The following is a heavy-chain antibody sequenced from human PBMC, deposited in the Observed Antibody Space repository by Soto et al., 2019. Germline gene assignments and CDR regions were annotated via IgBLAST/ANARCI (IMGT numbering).Heavy chain of an antibody. Sequence: EVQLLQSGGGLVQPGGSLRLSCAASGFTFNSFAMNWVRQAPGRGLEWVSMISGSGGVSYYSDSVRGRFTISRDNSKSTLYLQMNGLRDEDTAIYYCATRYSTGWSRYNWFGPWGQGTLVTVSS. J-gene: IGHJ5*02. D-gene: IGHD6-19*01. CDR2: ISGSGGVS. CDR3: ATRYSTGWSRYNWFGP. V-gene: IGHV3-23*01. CDR1: GFTFNSFA.